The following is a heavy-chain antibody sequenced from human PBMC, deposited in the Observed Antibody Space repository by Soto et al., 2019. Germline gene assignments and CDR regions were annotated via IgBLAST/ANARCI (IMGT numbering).Heavy chain of an antibody. V-gene: IGHV4-59*12. Sequence: SETLSLTCTVSGGSISSYYWSWIRQPPGKGLEWIGYIYYSGSTYYNPSLKSRVTISVDTSKNQFSLKLSSVTAADTAVYYCARGIAAAGGGWYFDYWGQGTLVIVSS. CDR1: GGSISSYY. CDR2: IYYSGST. D-gene: IGHD6-13*01. CDR3: ARGIAAAGGGWYFDY. J-gene: IGHJ4*02.